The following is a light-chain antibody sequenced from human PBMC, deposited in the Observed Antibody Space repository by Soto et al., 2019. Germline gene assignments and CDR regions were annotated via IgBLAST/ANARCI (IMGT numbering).Light chain of an antibody. J-gene: IGLJ1*01. CDR1: SSDVGAYNY. Sequence: QSALAQPASVSGSPGQSITISCTGTSSDVGAYNYVAWYQQHPGKAPKLIIYEVTNRPSGVSYRFSASKSGNTASLTISGLQSEDEADYYCISYTVKSATYVFGTGTKLTVL. V-gene: IGLV2-14*01. CDR2: EVT. CDR3: ISYTVKSATYV.